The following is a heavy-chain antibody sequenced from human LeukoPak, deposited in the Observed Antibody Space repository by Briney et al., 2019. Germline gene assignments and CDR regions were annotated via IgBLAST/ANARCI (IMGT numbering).Heavy chain of an antibody. J-gene: IGHJ4*02. CDR1: GFSLSTRGMC. D-gene: IGHD3-22*01. CDR2: IDWDDDK. CDR3: GGFNYYDTSPGFA. Sequence: SGPTLVNPTQTLTLTCTFSGFSLSTRGMCVSWIRQPPGKALEWLARIDWDDDKYYSTSLKTRLTISKDTSKNQVVLTVTNMDPVDTATFYCGGFNYYDTSPGFAGGRGTLAPVS. V-gene: IGHV2-70*11.